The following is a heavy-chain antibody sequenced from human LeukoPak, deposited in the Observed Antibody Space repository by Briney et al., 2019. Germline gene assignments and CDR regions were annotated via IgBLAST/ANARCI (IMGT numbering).Heavy chain of an antibody. CDR3: AKRASGSGTSLYYFDY. D-gene: IGHD3-10*01. V-gene: IGHV4-4*07. CDR2: IYTSGST. J-gene: IGHJ4*02. CDR1: GGSISSYY. Sequence: SSETLSLTCTISGGSISSYYWSWIRQPAGKGLEWIGRIYTSGSTNYNPSLKSRVTMSVDTSKNQFSLKLSSVTAADTAVYYCAKRASGSGTSLYYFDYWGQGTLVTVSS.